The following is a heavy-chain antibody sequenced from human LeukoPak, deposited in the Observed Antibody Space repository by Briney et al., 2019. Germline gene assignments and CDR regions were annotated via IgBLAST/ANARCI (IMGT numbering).Heavy chain of an antibody. V-gene: IGHV3-23*01. D-gene: IGHD4-17*01. CDR3: PPMTPAYDAFDI. CDR2: ISGSGGSS. CDR1: GFSFSNYA. J-gene: IGHJ3*02. Sequence: GGSLRLSCAASGFSFSNYAMSWVRQAPGKGLEWVSGISGSGGSSYYVDSVKGRFTTSRDNSKNTLYLQMNSLRADDTAVYYRPPMTPAYDAFDIWGQGTMVTVFS.